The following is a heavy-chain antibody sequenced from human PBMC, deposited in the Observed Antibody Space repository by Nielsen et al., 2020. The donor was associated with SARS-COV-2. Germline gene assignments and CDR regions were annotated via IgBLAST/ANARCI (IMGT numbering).Heavy chain of an antibody. CDR3: ARAPITMIVVVNAFDI. J-gene: IGHJ3*02. Sequence: SETLSLTCTVSGGSISSGGYYWSWIRQHPGKGLEWIGYIYYSGSTYYNPSLKSRVTISVDTSKNQFSLKLSSVTAADTAVYYCARAPITMIVVVNAFDIWGQGTMVTISS. D-gene: IGHD3-22*01. CDR2: IYYSGST. CDR1: GGSISSGGYY. V-gene: IGHV4-31*03.